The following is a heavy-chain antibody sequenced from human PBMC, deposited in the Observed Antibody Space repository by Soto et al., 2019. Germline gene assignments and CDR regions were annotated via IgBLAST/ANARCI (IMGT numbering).Heavy chain of an antibody. J-gene: IGHJ4*02. CDR3: ARVGMDGGNDY. D-gene: IGHD2-15*01. V-gene: IGHV4-4*02. CDR2: IYHSGGP. CDR1: GGSISSSNW. Sequence: QVQLQESGPGLVKPSGTLSLTCAVSGGSISSSNWWSWVRQPPGKGLEWIGEIYHSGGPNYNPSLKSRVPIAVDKSMNQFSLKLSAVTAADTAVYYCARVGMDGGNDYWGQGTLVTVSS.